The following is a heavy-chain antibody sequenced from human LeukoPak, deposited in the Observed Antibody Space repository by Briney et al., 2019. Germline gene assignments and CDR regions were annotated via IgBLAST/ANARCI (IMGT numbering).Heavy chain of an antibody. J-gene: IGHJ3*02. D-gene: IGHD6-19*01. Sequence: PRGSLRLSSAQPGYSSSSYEPSSVCQGPGKGLERVSYISSSGSTVYYADSVKGRFTISRENAKNSLYLQMNSLRAEDTAVYYCASGIQWLLQPWGAFDIWGQGTMVSVSS. CDR1: GYSSSSYE. V-gene: IGHV3-48*03. CDR3: ASGIQWLLQPWGAFDI. CDR2: ISSSGSTV.